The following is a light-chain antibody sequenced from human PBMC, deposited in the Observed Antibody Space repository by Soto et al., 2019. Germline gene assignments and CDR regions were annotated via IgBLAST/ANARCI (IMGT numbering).Light chain of an antibody. CDR2: DAS. CDR1: QTVRNNY. V-gene: IGKV3-20*01. J-gene: IGKJ4*01. Sequence: EFVLTQSPGTLSLSPGERTTLSCRASQTVRNNYLAWYQQKPGQAPTLLIYDASNRATGIPDRFSGGGSGTDFTLTISSLQSEDFAVYYCQQYNSWPLTFGGGTKVDIK. CDR3: QQYNSWPLT.